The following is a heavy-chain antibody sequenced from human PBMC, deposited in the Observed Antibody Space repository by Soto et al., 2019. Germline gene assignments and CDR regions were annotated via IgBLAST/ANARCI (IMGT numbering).Heavy chain of an antibody. CDR3: AGGGLGYYYYYGMDV. CDR1: GGSISSGGYY. V-gene: IGHV4-31*03. D-gene: IGHD3-16*01. CDR2: IYYSGST. Sequence: PSETLSLTCTVSGGSISSGGYYWSWIRQHPGKGLEWIGYIYYSGSTYYNPSLKSRVTISVDTSKNQFSLKLSSVTAADTAVYYCAGGGLGYYYYYGMDVWGQGTTVT. J-gene: IGHJ6*02.